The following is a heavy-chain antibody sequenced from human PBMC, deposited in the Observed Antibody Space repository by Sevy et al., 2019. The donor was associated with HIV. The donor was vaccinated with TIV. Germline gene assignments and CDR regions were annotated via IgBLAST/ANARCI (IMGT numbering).Heavy chain of an antibody. V-gene: IGHV3-11*01. CDR3: ARDGVGPTRHAFDI. J-gene: IGHJ3*02. D-gene: IGHD1-26*01. Sequence: GGSLRLSCAASGFTFSDYYMSWIRQAPGKGLEWVSYISSSGSTIYYADSVKGRFTISRDNAKNSLYLQMNSLRAEDTAVHYCARDGVGPTRHAFDIWGQGTMVTVSS. CDR1: GFTFSDYY. CDR2: ISSSGSTI.